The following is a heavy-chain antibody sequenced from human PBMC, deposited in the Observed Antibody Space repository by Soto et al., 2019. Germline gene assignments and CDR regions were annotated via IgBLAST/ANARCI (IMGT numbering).Heavy chain of an antibody. Sequence: PSETLSLTCSVSGDSISTVDYFWAGIRQPPGQALEYIGYIYKSTTTYYNPSFESRVAISLDTSKSQFSLTVTSVTAADTAVYFCARGRYCLTGRCFPNWFDSWGQGTLVTVSS. CDR1: GDSISTVDYF. CDR3: ARGRYCLTGRCFPNWFDS. CDR2: IYKSTTT. D-gene: IGHD2-15*01. J-gene: IGHJ5*01. V-gene: IGHV4-30-4*01.